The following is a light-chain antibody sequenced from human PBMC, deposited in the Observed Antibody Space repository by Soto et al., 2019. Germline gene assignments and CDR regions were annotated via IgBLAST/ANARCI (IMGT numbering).Light chain of an antibody. Sequence: QSALTQPASVSGSPGQSITISCTGTSSDIGTYNYVSWYQQHTGKAPKLMIFDVSYRPSGVSNRFSGSKSDNTASLTISGRQAEDEADYYCNSYTGTSSRYVFGTWTKLTVL. V-gene: IGLV2-14*03. CDR2: DVS. J-gene: IGLJ1*01. CDR3: NSYTGTSSRYV. CDR1: SSDIGTYNY.